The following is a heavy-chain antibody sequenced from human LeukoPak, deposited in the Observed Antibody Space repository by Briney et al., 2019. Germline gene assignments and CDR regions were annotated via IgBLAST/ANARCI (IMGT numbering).Heavy chain of an antibody. CDR1: GYSFTNYW. CDR2: IYPGDSDT. V-gene: IGHV5-51*01. Sequence: GESLKISCXGSGYSFTNYWIGWVRKMPGKGLEWMGIIYPGDSDTRYSPSFQGQVTISADKSISTAYLQWSSLRASETAMSYCARSGSLGTFDIWGQGTLVTVSS. CDR3: ARSGSLGTFDI. D-gene: IGHD1-26*01. J-gene: IGHJ3*02.